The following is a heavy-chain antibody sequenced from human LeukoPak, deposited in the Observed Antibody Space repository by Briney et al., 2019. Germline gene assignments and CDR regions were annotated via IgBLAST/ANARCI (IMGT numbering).Heavy chain of an antibody. CDR2: ISGSGGST. CDR3: ARAFTSAYYYMDV. J-gene: IGHJ6*03. Sequence: PGGSLRLSCAASGFTFSSYAMSWVRQAPGKGLEWVSAISGSGGSTYYADSVKGRFTISRDNSKNTLYLQMNSLRAEDTAVYYCARAFTSAYYYMDVWGKGTTVTVSS. V-gene: IGHV3-23*01. CDR1: GFTFSSYA.